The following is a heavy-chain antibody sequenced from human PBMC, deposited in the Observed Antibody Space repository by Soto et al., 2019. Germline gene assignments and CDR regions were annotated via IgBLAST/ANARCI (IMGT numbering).Heavy chain of an antibody. CDR3: TRRPYRSTSSGIDY. J-gene: IGHJ4*02. V-gene: IGHV4-31*09. Sequence: PSETLSLTCTVSGGSISSGGYYWSWIRQHPGKGLEWIGYIYYSGSTYYNPSLKSRVTISVDKSKNQISLKVSSVTAADTAVYYCTRRPYRSTSSGIDYWGQGTLVTVSS. CDR2: IYYSGST. CDR1: GGSISSGGYY. D-gene: IGHD3-22*01.